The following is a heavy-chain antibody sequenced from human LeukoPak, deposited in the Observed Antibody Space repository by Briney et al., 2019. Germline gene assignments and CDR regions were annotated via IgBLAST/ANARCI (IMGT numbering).Heavy chain of an antibody. CDR1: GFTFSSYA. CDR2: ISYDGSNK. Sequence: GGSLRLSCAASGFTFSSYAMHWVRQAPGKGLEWVAVISYDGSNKYYADSVKSRFTISRDNSKNTLYLQMNSLRAEDTAVYYCARASDAFDIWGQGTMVTVSS. CDR3: ARASDAFDI. V-gene: IGHV3-30*04. J-gene: IGHJ3*02.